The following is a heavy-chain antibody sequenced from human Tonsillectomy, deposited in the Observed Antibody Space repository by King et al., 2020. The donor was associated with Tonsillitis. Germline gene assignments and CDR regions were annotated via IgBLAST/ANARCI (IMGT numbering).Heavy chain of an antibody. D-gene: IGHD5-18*01. CDR2: ISWNSGSI. CDR3: AKDRGYSYGTTNFDY. V-gene: IGHV3-9*01. J-gene: IGHJ4*02. CDR1: GFIFDDYA. Sequence: QLVQSGGGLVQPGRSLRLSCAASGFIFDDYAMHWVRQAPGKGLEWVSGISWNSGSIGYADSVKGRFTISRDNAKNSLYLQMNSLRAGDTALYYCAKDRGYSYGTTNFDYWGQGTLVTVSS.